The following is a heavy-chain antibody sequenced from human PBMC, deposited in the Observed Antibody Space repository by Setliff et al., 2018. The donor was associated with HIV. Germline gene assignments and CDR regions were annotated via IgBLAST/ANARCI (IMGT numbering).Heavy chain of an antibody. CDR2: INRSGST. D-gene: IGHD2-21*01. CDR3: ATRDCGDDCYFDY. J-gene: IGHJ4*02. V-gene: IGHV4-34*01. Sequence: PSETLSLTCAVYGGSFSGYYWSWIRQPPGKGLEWIGEINRSGSTNYNPSLKSRVTISVDTSKNQFSVRLSSVTAADTAVYYCATRDCGDDCYFDYWGQGTLVTVSS. CDR1: GGSFSGYY.